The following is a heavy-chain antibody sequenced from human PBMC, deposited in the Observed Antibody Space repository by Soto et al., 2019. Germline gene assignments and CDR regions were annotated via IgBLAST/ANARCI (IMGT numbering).Heavy chain of an antibody. D-gene: IGHD3-22*01. V-gene: IGHV3-15*07. CDR1: GFTFSNAW. Sequence: GGSLRLSCAASGFTFSNAWMNWVRQAPGKGLEWVGRIKSKTDGGTTDYAAPVKGRFTISRDDSKNTLYLQMNSLKTEDTAVYYCTTTQDTTYYYDSSGPWAFDIWGQGTMVTVS. CDR3: TTTQDTTYYYDSSGPWAFDI. J-gene: IGHJ3*02. CDR2: IKSKTDGGTT.